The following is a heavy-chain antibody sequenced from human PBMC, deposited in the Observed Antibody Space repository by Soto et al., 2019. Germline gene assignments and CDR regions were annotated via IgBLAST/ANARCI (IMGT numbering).Heavy chain of an antibody. D-gene: IGHD3-10*01. J-gene: IGHJ6*02. CDR3: ARELWLGEDGMDV. CDR2: IYYSGST. CDR1: GGSISSGDYY. V-gene: IGHV4-30-4*01. Sequence: SETLSLTCTVSGGSISSGDYYWSWIRQPPGKGLEWIGYIYYSGSTYYNPSLKSRVTISVDTSKNQFSLKLSSVTAADTAVYYCARELWLGEDGMDVWGQGTTVTVSS.